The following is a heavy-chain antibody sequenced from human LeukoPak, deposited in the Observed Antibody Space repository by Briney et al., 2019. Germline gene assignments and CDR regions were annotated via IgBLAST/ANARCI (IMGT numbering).Heavy chain of an antibody. CDR3: ATVNPTDPTFGGVIGTDIYGMDV. J-gene: IGHJ6*02. V-gene: IGHV4-4*07. D-gene: IGHD3-16*02. CDR2: IYTSGST. Sequence: SETLSLTCTVSGGSISSYYWSWIRQPAGKGLEWIGRIYTSGSTNYNPSLKSRVTMSVDTSKNQFSLKLSSVTAADTAVYYCATVNPTDPTFGGVIGTDIYGMDVWGQGTTVTVSS. CDR1: GGSISSYY.